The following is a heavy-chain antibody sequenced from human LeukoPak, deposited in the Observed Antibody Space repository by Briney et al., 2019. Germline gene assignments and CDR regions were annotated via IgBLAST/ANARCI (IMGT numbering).Heavy chain of an antibody. CDR2: IYTSGST. D-gene: IGHD3-10*01. V-gene: IGHV4-4*07. CDR1: GGSISSYY. Sequence: SLETLSLTCTVSGGSISSYYWSWIRQPPGKGLEWIGRIYTSGSTNYNPSLKSRVTMSVDTSKNQFSLKLSSVTAADTAVYYCARGSGWFGELLFWGQGTLVTVSS. J-gene: IGHJ4*02. CDR3: ARGSGWFGELLF.